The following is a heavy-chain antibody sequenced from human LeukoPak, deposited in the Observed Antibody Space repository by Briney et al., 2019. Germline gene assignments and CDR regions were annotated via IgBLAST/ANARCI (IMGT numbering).Heavy chain of an antibody. V-gene: IGHV1-46*01. J-gene: IGHJ4*02. CDR3: ARDGDYYDSSGYTDY. CDR2: INPSGGST. Sequence: ASVKVSCKASGYTFTSYYMHWVRQAPGQGLEWMGIINPSGGSTSYAQKFQGRVTMTRDMSTSTVYMEPSSLRSEDTAVYYCARDGDYYDSSGYTDYWGQGTLVTVSS. D-gene: IGHD3-22*01. CDR1: GYTFTSYY.